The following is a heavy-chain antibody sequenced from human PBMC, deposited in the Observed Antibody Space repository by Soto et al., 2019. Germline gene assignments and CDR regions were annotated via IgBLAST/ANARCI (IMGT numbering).Heavy chain of an antibody. CDR1: GFTFSNAW. CDR3: TTLWAGGFDY. Sequence: PGGSLRLSCAASGFTFSNAWMSWVRQAPGKGLEWVGQIKSKTDGETTDYPAPVKGRFTISRDDSKNTLFLQMNSLKTEDTAVYYCTTLWAGGFDYWGQGALVTVSS. V-gene: IGHV3-15*01. CDR2: IKSKTDGETT. D-gene: IGHD3-16*01. J-gene: IGHJ4*02.